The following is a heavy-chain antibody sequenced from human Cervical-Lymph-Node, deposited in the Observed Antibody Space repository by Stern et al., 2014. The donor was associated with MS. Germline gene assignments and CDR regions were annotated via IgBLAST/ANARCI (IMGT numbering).Heavy chain of an antibody. J-gene: IGHJ3*02. CDR1: GYNLNSDW. D-gene: IGHD3-3*01. CDR2: IDPSDSYT. V-gene: IGHV5-10-1*03. Sequence: DVQLVQSGAEVKKSGESLRISCKASGYNLNSDWISWVRQMPGRGLEWMGRIDPSDSYTNYNPSFQGHVTMSVDNSINTAYLQWSSLRASDTAMYYCARFKIRFLGKDMWGQGTMITVSS. CDR3: ARFKIRFLGKDM.